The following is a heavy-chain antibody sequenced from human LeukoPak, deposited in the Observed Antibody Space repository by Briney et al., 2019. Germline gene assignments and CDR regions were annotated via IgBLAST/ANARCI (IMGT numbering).Heavy chain of an antibody. CDR3: ARDLELPEGGGDY. Sequence: PGGSLRLSCAASGFTVSSNYMSWVRQAPGKGLEWVSVIYSGGSTYYADSVKGRFTISRDNSKNTLYLQMNSLRAEDTAVYYCARDLELPEGGGDYWGQGTLVTVSS. J-gene: IGHJ4*02. V-gene: IGHV3-66*01. D-gene: IGHD3-16*01. CDR2: IYSGGST. CDR1: GFTVSSNY.